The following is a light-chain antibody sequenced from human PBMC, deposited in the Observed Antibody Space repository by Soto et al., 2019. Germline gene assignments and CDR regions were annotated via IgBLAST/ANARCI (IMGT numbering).Light chain of an antibody. Sequence: DIQMTQSPSTLSASVGDRVTFTCRASQIINTWLAWYQQKPGKAPKLLIYRASNLVSGVPSRFSGSGSGTEFTLTISSLQPDDFSIYYCQQYETYSGTFGPGTKWIS. CDR3: QQYETYSGT. CDR2: RAS. J-gene: IGKJ3*01. CDR1: QIINTW. V-gene: IGKV1-5*03.